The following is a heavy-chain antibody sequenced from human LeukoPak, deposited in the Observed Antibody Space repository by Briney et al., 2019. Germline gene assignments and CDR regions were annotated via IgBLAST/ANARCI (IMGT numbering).Heavy chain of an antibody. D-gene: IGHD3-10*01. CDR2: IYYSGST. CDR1: GGSISSYY. CDR3: ASRSGSGSHDY. J-gene: IGHJ4*02. V-gene: IGHV4-59*12. Sequence: PSETLSLTCTVSGGSISSYYWSWIRQPPGKGLEWIEYIYYSGSTNYNPSLKSRVTISVDTSKNQFSLKLTSVTAADTAVYYCASRSGSGSHDYWGQGTLVTVSS.